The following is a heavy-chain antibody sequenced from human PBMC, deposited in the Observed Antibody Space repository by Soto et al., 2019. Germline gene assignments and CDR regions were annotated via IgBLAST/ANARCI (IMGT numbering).Heavy chain of an antibody. J-gene: IGHJ4*02. CDR3: ARGPVPNVY. CDR2: INHSGST. CDR1: GGSFSGYY. D-gene: IGHD2-2*01. Sequence: SETLSLTCAVYGGSFSGYYWSWIRQPPGKGLEWIGEINHSGSTNYNPSLKSRVTISVDTSKNQFSLKLSSVTAADTAVYYCARGPVPNVYWGQGTLVTVSS. V-gene: IGHV4-34*01.